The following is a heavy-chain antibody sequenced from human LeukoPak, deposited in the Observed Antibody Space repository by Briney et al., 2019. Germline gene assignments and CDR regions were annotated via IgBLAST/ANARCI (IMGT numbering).Heavy chain of an antibody. CDR1: DDSISGYY. CDR3: AREKFPGYNYGTFDY. J-gene: IGHJ4*02. D-gene: IGHD5-18*01. Sequence: SETLSLTCTVSDDSISGYYWSWIRQPPGKGLEWIGFIYYSGSTNYNPSFKSRVTLSVDTSKNQFSLKLSSVTAADTAVYYCAREKFPGYNYGTFDYWGQGTLVAVSS. V-gene: IGHV4-59*01. CDR2: IYYSGST.